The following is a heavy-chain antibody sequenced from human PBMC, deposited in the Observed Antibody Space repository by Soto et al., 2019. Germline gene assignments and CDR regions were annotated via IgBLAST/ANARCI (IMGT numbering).Heavy chain of an antibody. CDR2: ISYDGSNK. V-gene: IGHV3-30*18. J-gene: IGHJ4*02. Sequence: EGSLRLSCAASGFTFSSYGMHWVRQAPGKGLEWVEVISYDGSNKYYADSVKGRFTIYRDNSKNTLYLQMNSLRAEDTAVYYCAKVGYCRSTSCYRTTMAFDXWGQGTLVTGSX. D-gene: IGHD2-2*02. CDR1: GFTFSSYG. CDR3: AKVGYCRSTSCYRTTMAFDX.